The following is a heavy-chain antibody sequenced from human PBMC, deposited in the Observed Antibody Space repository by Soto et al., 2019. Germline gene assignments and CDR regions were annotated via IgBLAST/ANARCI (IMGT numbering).Heavy chain of an antibody. Sequence: ASVKVSCKASGGTFSSYAISWVRQAPGQGLEWMGGIIPIFGTANYAQKFQGRVTITADESTSTAYMELSSLRSEDTAVYYCASGPEEVAGTFDYWGQGTLVTVSS. CDR1: GGTFSSYA. CDR3: ASGPEEVAGTFDY. J-gene: IGHJ4*02. V-gene: IGHV1-69*13. D-gene: IGHD6-19*01. CDR2: IIPIFGTA.